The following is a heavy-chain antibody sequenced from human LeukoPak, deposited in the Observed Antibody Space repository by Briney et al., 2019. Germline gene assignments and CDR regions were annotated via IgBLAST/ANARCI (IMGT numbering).Heavy chain of an antibody. V-gene: IGHV4-39*07. J-gene: IGHJ5*02. CDR2: IYYSGST. Sequence: PSDTLSLTCTVSGGSINSSSYYWGWLRQPPGTGLEWIGSIYYSGSTYYNPSLKSRVTISVDTSKNQFSLKLSSVTAADPAVYYCARSKLGDSWSGYYSRAHTPGPTLNWFDPWGQGTLVTVSS. D-gene: IGHD3-3*01. CDR1: GGSINSSSYY. CDR3: ARSKLGDSWSGYYSRAHTPGPTLNWFDP.